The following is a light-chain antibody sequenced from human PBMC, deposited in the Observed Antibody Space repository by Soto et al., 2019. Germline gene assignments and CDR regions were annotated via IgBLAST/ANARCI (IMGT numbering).Light chain of an antibody. CDR1: TSNIGTNT. J-gene: IGLJ2*01. CDR2: SND. Sequence: QSVLTQSPSASGTPGQRVSISCSGSTSNIGTNTVSWYQHVPGTAPKLLIYSNDQRPSAVPGRFSGSKSGTSASLAISGLLYEDEADYYCATWDDSLNVVFGGGTKLPVL. V-gene: IGLV1-44*01. CDR3: ATWDDSLNVV.